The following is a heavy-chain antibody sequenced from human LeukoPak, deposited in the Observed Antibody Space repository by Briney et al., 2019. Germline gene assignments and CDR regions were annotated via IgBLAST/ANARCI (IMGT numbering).Heavy chain of an antibody. D-gene: IGHD2-2*01. CDR3: ARALEGHCSSTSCYPRFDP. J-gene: IGHJ5*02. CDR1: GYTFTSYG. Sequence: ASVKVSCKDPGYTFTSYGISWGRQGPGQGLEWMGWISAYNGNTNYAQKLQGRVTMTTDTSTSTAYMELRSLRSDDTAVYYCARALEGHCSSTSCYPRFDPWGQGTLVTVSS. CDR2: ISAYNGNT. V-gene: IGHV1-18*04.